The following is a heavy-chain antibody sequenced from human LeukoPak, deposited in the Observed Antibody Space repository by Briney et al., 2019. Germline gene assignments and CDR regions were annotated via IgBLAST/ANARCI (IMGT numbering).Heavy chain of an antibody. CDR3: ARSPKGGYSFDL. CDR2: INWNCGST. J-gene: IGHJ2*01. V-gene: IGHV3-20*04. CDR1: GFTFDDYG. Sequence: PGGSLRLSCAASGFTFDDYGMGWVRQAPGKGQEWVSGINWNCGSTGYADSVKGRFTISRDNSKNSLYLQMNIPRAEETDLYYCARSPKGGYSFDLWGRGTLVTVSS. D-gene: IGHD4-23*01.